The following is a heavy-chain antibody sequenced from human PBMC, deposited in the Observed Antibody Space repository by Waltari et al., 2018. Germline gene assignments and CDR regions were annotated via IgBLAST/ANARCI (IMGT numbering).Heavy chain of an antibody. CDR1: GYSISSGYY. CDR2: IYHSGST. CDR3: ARDDYGDFHY. J-gene: IGHJ4*02. V-gene: IGHV4-38-2*01. D-gene: IGHD4-17*01. Sequence: QVQLQESGPGLVKPSETLSLTCAVSGYSISSGYYWGWIRQPPGKGLEWIGSIYHSGSTYYNPSLKSRVTISVDTSKNQFSLKLSSVTAADTAVYYCARDDYGDFHYWGQGTLVTVSS.